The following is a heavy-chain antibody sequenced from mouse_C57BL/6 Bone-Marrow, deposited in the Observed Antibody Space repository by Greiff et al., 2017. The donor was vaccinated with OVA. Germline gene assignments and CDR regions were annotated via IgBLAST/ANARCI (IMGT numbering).Heavy chain of an antibody. CDR1: GFTFSSYG. D-gene: IGHD2-4*01. Sequence: EVKLVESGGDLVKPGGSLKLSCAASGFTFSSYGMSWVRQTPAKRLEWVATISSGGSYTYYPDSVKGRFTISRDTAKNTLYLQMSSLKSEDTAMYYCARHNEYEGVLLAYWGQGTLVTVSA. CDR2: ISSGGSYT. V-gene: IGHV5-6*01. J-gene: IGHJ3*01. CDR3: ARHNEYEGVLLAY.